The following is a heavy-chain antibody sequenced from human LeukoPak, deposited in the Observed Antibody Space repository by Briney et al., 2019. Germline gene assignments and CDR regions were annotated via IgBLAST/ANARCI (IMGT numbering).Heavy chain of an antibody. CDR2: IIPIFGTA. J-gene: IGHJ5*02. CDR1: GGTFSSYA. Sequence: SVKVSCKASGGTFSSYAISWVRQAPGQGLEWMGRIIPIFGTANYAQKFQGRVTITTDEAMSTAYMELSSLRSEDTAVYYCARSAHGSGWYFYNWFDPWGQGTLVTVSS. V-gene: IGHV1-69*05. CDR3: ARSAHGSGWYFYNWFDP. D-gene: IGHD6-19*01.